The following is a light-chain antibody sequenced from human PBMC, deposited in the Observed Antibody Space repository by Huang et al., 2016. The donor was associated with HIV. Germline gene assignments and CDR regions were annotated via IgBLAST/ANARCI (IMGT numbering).Light chain of an antibody. J-gene: IGKJ2*01. CDR2: GAS. Sequence: IVMTQSPATLSVSPGERATLSCRASQSISSNLAWYQQKPGHAPRRLIYGASTRATGIPARFSGSGSGTEFTLTISSLQSEDFAVYYCQEYNNRYTFGQGTKLEIK. V-gene: IGKV3-15*01. CDR3: QEYNNRYT. CDR1: QSISSN.